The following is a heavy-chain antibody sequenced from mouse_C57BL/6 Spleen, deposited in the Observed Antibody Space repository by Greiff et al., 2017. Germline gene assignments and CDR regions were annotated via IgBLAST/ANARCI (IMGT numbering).Heavy chain of an antibody. Sequence: QVQLQQPGAELVRPGSSVKLSCKASGYTFTSYWMHWVKQRPIQGLEWIGNIDPSDSETHYNQKFKDKATLTVDKSSSTAYMQLSSLTSEDSAVYYCARGWSTNGFDYWGQGTTLTVAS. CDR1: GYTFTSYW. CDR3: ARGWSTNGFDY. D-gene: IGHD2-3*01. V-gene: IGHV1-52*01. J-gene: IGHJ2*01. CDR2: IDPSDSET.